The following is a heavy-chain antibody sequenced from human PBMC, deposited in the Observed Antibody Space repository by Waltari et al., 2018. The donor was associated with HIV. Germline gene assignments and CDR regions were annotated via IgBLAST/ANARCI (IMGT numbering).Heavy chain of an antibody. D-gene: IGHD3-9*01. CDR3: ASNDRPVYFFDY. CDR1: GYRLHQLA. V-gene: IGHV1-24*01. J-gene: IGHJ4*01. Sequence: QVVLIDSGAAVTQPGGYVKVSCMVAGYRLHQLAMHWVRQAPGKGLEWMGGFDPEGDETIYAQKFQGRLSMTEDTSTDTAYMELRGLRSDDTAVYYCASNDRPVYFFDYWSHGTLVTVSS. CDR2: FDPEGDET.